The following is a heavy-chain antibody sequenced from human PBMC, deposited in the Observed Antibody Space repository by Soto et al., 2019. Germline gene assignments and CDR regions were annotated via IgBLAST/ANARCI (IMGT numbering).Heavy chain of an antibody. CDR2: INHSGST. J-gene: IGHJ6*02. Sequence: SETLSLTCAVYGGSFSGYYWSWIRQPPGKGLEWIGEINHSGSTNYNPSLKSRVTISVDTSKNQFSLKLSSVTAADTAVYYCATGRRMVYAIIGYYYYGMDVWGQGTTVTVSS. D-gene: IGHD2-8*01. V-gene: IGHV4-34*01. CDR3: ATGRRMVYAIIGYYYYGMDV. CDR1: GGSFSGYY.